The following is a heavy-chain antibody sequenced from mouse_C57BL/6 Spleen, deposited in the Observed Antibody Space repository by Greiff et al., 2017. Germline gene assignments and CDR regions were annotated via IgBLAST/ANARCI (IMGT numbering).Heavy chain of an antibody. D-gene: IGHD2-4*01. J-gene: IGHJ1*03. Sequence: EVMLVESGGDLVKPGGSLKLSCAASGFTFSSYGMSWVRQTPDKRLEWVATISSGGSYTYYPDSVKGRFTISRDNAKNTLYLQMSSLKSEDTAMYYCARPYYDYDSPYWYFDVWGTGTTVTVSS. CDR3: ARPYYDYDSPYWYFDV. V-gene: IGHV5-6*01. CDR2: ISSGGSYT. CDR1: GFTFSSYG.